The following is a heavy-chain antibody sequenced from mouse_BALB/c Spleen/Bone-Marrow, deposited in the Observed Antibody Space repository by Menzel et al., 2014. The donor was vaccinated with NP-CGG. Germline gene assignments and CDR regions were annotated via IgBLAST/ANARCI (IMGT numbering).Heavy chain of an antibody. CDR3: TRQRNWDHYAMDY. CDR1: GFTFSTYG. D-gene: IGHD4-1*01. Sequence: EVKLVESGGDSVKPGGSLKLSCAASGFTFSTYGMSWVRQTPDKRLEWVATISSGGGYTYYPDSVKGRFTISRDNANNTLYLQMSSLKSEDTAMYYCTRQRNWDHYAMDYWGQGTSVTVSS. CDR2: ISSGGGYT. V-gene: IGHV5-6*01. J-gene: IGHJ4*01.